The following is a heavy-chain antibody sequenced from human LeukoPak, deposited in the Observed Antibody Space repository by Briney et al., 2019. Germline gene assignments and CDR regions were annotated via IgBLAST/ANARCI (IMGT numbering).Heavy chain of an antibody. CDR3: ARGYLGYCSSTSCRSSPYYYYYMDV. J-gene: IGHJ6*03. CDR1: GGSISTYY. CDR2: IYNSGST. V-gene: IGHV4-59*08. D-gene: IGHD2-2*01. Sequence: PSETLSLTCTASGGSISTYYWSWIRQPPGKGLEWIGHIYNSGSTNYSPSLKSRVTISVDTSKNQFSLKLSSVTAADTAVYYCARGYLGYCSSTSCRSSPYYYYYMDVWGKGTTVTVSS.